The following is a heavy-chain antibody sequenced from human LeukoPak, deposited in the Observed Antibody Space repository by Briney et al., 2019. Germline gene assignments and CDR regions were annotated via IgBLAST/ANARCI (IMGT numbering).Heavy chain of an antibody. V-gene: IGHV3-7*03. D-gene: IGHD6-6*01. CDR3: GRTSRASPGWRPRLKNAFDL. CDR1: AFTFSNYW. CDR2: INQDGSAK. Sequence: GALRLSCTASAFTFSNYWMSWVRQAPGKGLEWVASINQDGSAKDSVHSVEGRFIISRDNVKNSLYLQMDSLRAEDTAVYYCGRTSRASPGWRPRLKNAFDLWGLGTLVTVSS. J-gene: IGHJ3*01.